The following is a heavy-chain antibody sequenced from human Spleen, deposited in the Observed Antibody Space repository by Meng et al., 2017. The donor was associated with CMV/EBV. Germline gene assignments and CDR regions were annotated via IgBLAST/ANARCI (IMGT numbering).Heavy chain of an antibody. CDR3: ARDFTSSSVLTLVY. D-gene: IGHD6-6*01. J-gene: IGHJ4*02. Sequence: SGSSFRGYSMHWVRQAPGKGLEWVTVISFDGTNKYYADSVKGRFTISRDNSKNTLYLQMNSLRAEDTAVYYCARDFTSSSVLTLVYWGQGTLVTVSS. CDR2: ISFDGTNK. V-gene: IGHV3-30*04. CDR1: GSSFRGYS.